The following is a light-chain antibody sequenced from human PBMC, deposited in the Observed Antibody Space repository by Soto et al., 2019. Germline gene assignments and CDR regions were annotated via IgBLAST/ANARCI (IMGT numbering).Light chain of an antibody. Sequence: QSVLTQPASVSGSPGQSITISCTGTSSDVGSYNLVSWYQQHPGKAPKLMIYEGSKRPSGVSNRFSGSKSGNTASLTISGLQAEDEADYYCCSYGGSSTFDVVFGGGTKLPS. CDR2: EGS. CDR1: SSDVGSYNL. J-gene: IGLJ2*01. CDR3: CSYGGSSTFDVV. V-gene: IGLV2-23*03.